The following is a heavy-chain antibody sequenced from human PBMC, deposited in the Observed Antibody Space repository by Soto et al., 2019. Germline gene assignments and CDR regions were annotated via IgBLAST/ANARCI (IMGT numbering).Heavy chain of an antibody. CDR3: AREGTLRYFDWLPSKGWFDP. CDR2: INHSGST. D-gene: IGHD3-9*01. Sequence: PSETLSLTCAVYGGSFSGYYWSWIRQPPGKGLEWIGEINHSGSTNYNPSLKSRVTISVDTSKNQFSLKLSSVTAADTAVYYCAREGTLRYFDWLPSKGWFDPWGQGTLVTVYS. J-gene: IGHJ5*02. V-gene: IGHV4-34*01. CDR1: GGSFSGYY.